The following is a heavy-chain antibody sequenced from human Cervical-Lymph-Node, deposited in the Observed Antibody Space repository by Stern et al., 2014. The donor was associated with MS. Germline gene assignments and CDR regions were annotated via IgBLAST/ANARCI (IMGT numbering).Heavy chain of an antibody. V-gene: IGHV3-21*01. J-gene: IGHJ6*02. CDR2: ISSSSSYI. CDR3: ARDLTYYYDSSGYYGYYYYGMDV. CDR1: GFTFSSYS. Sequence: EDQLVESGGGLVKPGGSLRLSCAASGFTFSSYSMNWVRQAPGKGLEWVSSISSSSSYIYYADSVKGRFTISRDNAKNSLYLQMNSLRAEDTAVYYCARDLTYYYDSSGYYGYYYYGMDVWGQGTTVTVSS. D-gene: IGHD3-22*01.